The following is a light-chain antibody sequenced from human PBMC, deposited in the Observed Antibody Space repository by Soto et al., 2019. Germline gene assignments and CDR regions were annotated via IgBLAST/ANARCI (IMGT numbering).Light chain of an antibody. V-gene: IGKV1-39*01. CDR1: QSISSY. CDR3: QQSHSTPSWT. J-gene: IGKJ1*01. CDR2: AAS. Sequence: DIHMTQSPSSLSAAVGDRVTITCRASQSISSYLNWYQQKPGKAPKLLIYAASSLQSGVPSRFSGSGSGTDFPLIISSLQPEDSATYYCQQSHSTPSWTFGQGTKVEIK.